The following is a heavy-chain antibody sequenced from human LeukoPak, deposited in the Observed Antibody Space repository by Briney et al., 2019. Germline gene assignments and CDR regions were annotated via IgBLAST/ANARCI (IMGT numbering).Heavy chain of an antibody. Sequence: PSETLSLTCTVSGGSISSYYWSWIRQPPGEGLEWIGYIYYSGSTNYNPSLKSRVTISVDTSKNQFSLKLSSVTAADTAVYYCARSRPYYDFWSGYYHYYYYGMDVWGQGTTVTVSS. D-gene: IGHD3-3*01. V-gene: IGHV4-59*01. CDR1: GGSISSYY. J-gene: IGHJ6*02. CDR2: IYYSGST. CDR3: ARSRPYYDFWSGYYHYYYYGMDV.